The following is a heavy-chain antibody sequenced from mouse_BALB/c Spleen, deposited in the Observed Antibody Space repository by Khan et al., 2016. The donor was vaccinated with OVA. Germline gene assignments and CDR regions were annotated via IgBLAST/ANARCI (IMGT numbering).Heavy chain of an antibody. V-gene: IGHV1S137*01. Sequence: QVQLQQSGAELVRPGVSVKISCKGSGYTFTDYAMHWVKQSHAKSLEWIGVISTYYGDANYNQQFKGKATMTVDKSSNTAYMDLARLKSEDSAIYYFARGGLALYTMDYWGQGTSVTVSS. CDR3: ARGGLALYTMDY. J-gene: IGHJ4*01. CDR1: GYTFTDYA. CDR2: ISTYYGDA.